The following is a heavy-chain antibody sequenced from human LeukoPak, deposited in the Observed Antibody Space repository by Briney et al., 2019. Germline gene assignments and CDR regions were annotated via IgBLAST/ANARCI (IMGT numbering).Heavy chain of an antibody. D-gene: IGHD1-26*01. CDR3: ARIGESGSYYFDY. CDR2: LYSGGNT. Sequence: GGSLRLSCAASGFIVSSNYMSWVRQAPGKGLEWVSVLYSGGNTYYADSVKGRFTISRDNSKNTLYLQMNSLRAEDTAVYYCARIGESGSYYFDYWGQGTLVTVSS. CDR1: GFIVSSNY. V-gene: IGHV3-53*01. J-gene: IGHJ4*02.